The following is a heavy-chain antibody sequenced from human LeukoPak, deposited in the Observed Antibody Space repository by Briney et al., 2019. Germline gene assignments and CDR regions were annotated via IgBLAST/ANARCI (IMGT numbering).Heavy chain of an antibody. CDR3: ARDSPMVRGVTYIL. CDR2: ISGSGGST. Sequence: GGTLRLSCAASGFTFSNYVMSWVRQAPGKGLEWVSAISGSGGSTYYADSVKGRFTISRDDSKNTLYLQMNSLRAEDTAVYYCARDSPMVRGVTYILWGQGTLVTVSS. J-gene: IGHJ4*02. V-gene: IGHV3-23*01. D-gene: IGHD3-10*01. CDR1: GFTFSNYV.